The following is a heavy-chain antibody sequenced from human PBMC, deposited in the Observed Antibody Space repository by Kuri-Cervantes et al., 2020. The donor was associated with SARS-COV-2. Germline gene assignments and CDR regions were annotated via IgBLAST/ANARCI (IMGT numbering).Heavy chain of an antibody. V-gene: IGHV4-38-2*02. D-gene: IGHD1-26*01. J-gene: IGHJ4*02. CDR1: GYSISSGYY. CDR2: IYHSGST. Sequence: GSLRLSCAVSGYSISSGYYWGWIRQPPGKGLEWIGSIYHSGSTYYNPSLKSRVTISVDTSKNQFSLKLSSVTAADTAVYYCARDVSGGSYYLPNGFDYWGQGTLVTVSS. CDR3: ARDVSGGSYYLPNGFDY.